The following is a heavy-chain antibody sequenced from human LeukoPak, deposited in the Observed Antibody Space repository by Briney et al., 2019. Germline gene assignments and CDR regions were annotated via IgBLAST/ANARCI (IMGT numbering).Heavy chain of an antibody. J-gene: IGHJ6*03. CDR1: GGSISSSSYY. CDR2: IYYSGST. V-gene: IGHV4-39*07. D-gene: IGHD6-13*01. CDR3: ARTTEAHSWRTRYYDYYMDV. Sequence: SETLSLTCTVSGGSISSSSYYWGWIRQPPGKGLEWIGSIYYSGSTYYNPSLKSRVTISVDTSKNQFSLRLSSVTAADTAVYYCARTTEAHSWRTRYYDYYMDVWGKGTTVAVSS.